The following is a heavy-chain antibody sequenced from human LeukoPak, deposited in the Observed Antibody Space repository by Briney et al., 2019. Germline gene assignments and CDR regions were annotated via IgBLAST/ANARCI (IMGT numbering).Heavy chain of an antibody. D-gene: IGHD3-3*01. CDR3: ARGLRIFGVNWCDP. CDR1: GGSFSGYS. J-gene: IGHJ5*02. V-gene: IGHV4-34*01. CDR2: INHGGST. Sequence: PSETLSLTCAVYGGSFSGYSWNWIRQPPGKGLEWIGEINHGGSTNYNPSLKSRVTISVDTSKNQFSLKLTSVTATDTAVYYCARGLRIFGVNWCDPWAREPWSPSPQ.